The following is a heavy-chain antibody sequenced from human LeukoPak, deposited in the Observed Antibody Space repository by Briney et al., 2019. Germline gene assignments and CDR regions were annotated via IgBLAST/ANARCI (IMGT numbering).Heavy chain of an antibody. CDR1: GGSFSGYY. V-gene: IGHV4-34*01. CDR2: INHSGST. J-gene: IGHJ6*02. Sequence: SETLSFTCAVYGGSFSGYYWSWIRQPPGKGLEWIGEINHSGSTNYNPSLKSRVTISVDTSKNQFSLKLSSVTAADTAVYYCARGFWSSSGSVSRRYYYYGMDVWGQGTTVTVSS. D-gene: IGHD6-19*01. CDR3: ARGFWSSSGSVSRRYYYYGMDV.